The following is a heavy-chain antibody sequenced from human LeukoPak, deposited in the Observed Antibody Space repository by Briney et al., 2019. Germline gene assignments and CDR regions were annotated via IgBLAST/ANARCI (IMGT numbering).Heavy chain of an antibody. CDR2: VIPIFGTA. V-gene: IGHV1-69*01. Sequence: SVKVSCKASGGTFSSYAISWVRQAPGQGLEWRGGVIPIFGTANYAQKFQGRVTITADESTSTAYMELSSLRSEDTAVYCCASLSSGSYYVDYWGQGTLVTVSS. D-gene: IGHD1-26*01. CDR1: GGTFSSYA. CDR3: ASLSSGSYYVDY. J-gene: IGHJ4*02.